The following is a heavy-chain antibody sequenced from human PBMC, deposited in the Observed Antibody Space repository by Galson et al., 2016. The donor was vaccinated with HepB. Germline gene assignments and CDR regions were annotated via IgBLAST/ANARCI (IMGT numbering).Heavy chain of an antibody. CDR3: ARLVAVGDPFDS. CDR2: LNTGNGNT. J-gene: IGHJ4*02. CDR1: GYTFIAYA. Sequence: SVKVSCKASGYTFIAYAMHWVRQAPGHRLEWMEWLNTGNGNTKYSQKFQGRVNFIRDTSASTAYMGLSSLTSEDTAVHYCARLVAVGDPFDSWGQGSLVTVAS. V-gene: IGHV1-3*04. D-gene: IGHD6-19*01.